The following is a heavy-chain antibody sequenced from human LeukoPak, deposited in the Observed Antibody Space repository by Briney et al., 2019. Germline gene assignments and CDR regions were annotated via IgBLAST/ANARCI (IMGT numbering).Heavy chain of an antibody. V-gene: IGHV3-33*01. D-gene: IGHD5-18*01. J-gene: IGHJ3*02. Sequence: GGSLRLSCAASGFTFSSYGMHWVRQAPGKGLEWVAVIWYDGSNKYYADSVKGRFTISRDNSKNTLYLQMNSLRAEDTAVYYCASEWSYGPEGHYSWGAFDIWGQGTMVTVSS. CDR3: ASEWSYGPEGHYSWGAFDI. CDR1: GFTFSSYG. CDR2: IWYDGSNK.